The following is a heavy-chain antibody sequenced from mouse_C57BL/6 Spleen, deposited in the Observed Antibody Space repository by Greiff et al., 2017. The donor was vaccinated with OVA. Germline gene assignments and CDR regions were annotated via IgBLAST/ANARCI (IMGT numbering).Heavy chain of an antibody. CDR2: INPSSGYT. D-gene: IGHD2-3*01. J-gene: IGHJ4*01. Sequence: VQLQQSGAELARPGASVKMSCKASGYTFTSYTMHWVKQRPGQGLEWIGYINPSSGYTKYNQKFKDKATLTADKSSSTAYMQLSSLTSEDSAVXFRAKNRDYDGYGAIDYWGQGTPGTGSS. V-gene: IGHV1-4*01. CDR1: GYTFTSYT. CDR3: AKNRDYDGYGAIDY.